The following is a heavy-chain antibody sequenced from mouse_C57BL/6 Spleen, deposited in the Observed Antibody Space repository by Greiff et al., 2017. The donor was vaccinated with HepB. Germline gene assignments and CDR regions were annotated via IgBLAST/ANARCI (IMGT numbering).Heavy chain of an antibody. J-gene: IGHJ1*03. CDR1: GYTFTSYW. CDR2: IYPGSGST. V-gene: IGHV1-55*01. CDR3: ARITTVVDWYFDV. Sequence: QVQLQQPGAELVKPGASVKMSCKASGYTFTSYWITWVKQRPGQGLAWIGDIYPGSGSTNYNEKFKSKATLTVDTSSSTAYMQLSSLTSEDSAVYYCARITTVVDWYFDVWGTGNTVTVSS. D-gene: IGHD1-1*01.